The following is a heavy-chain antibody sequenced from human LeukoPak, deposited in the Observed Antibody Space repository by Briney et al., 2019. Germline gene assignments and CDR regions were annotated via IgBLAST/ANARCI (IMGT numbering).Heavy chain of an antibody. J-gene: IGHJ4*02. D-gene: IGHD3-22*01. CDR2: ISWNSGSI. CDR1: GFTFDDYA. Sequence: GGSLRLSCAASGFTFDDYAMHWVRQAPGKGLEWVSGISWNSGSIGYADSVKGRFTISRDDAKNSLYLQMNSLRAEDTALYYCASGRSYDSSGLDYWGQGTLVTVSS. V-gene: IGHV3-9*01. CDR3: ASGRSYDSSGLDY.